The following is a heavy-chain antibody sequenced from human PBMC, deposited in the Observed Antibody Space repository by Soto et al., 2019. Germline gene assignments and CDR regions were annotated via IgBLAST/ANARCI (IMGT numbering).Heavy chain of an antibody. Sequence: QVQLVQSAPEVRKPGASVQVSCKASGYNFSDYYIYWVRQAPGQRLEWLGWINSRTTATNFARNFQGRVTFTRDSSTDTIYTELSSLRSDDTAVYYCARELRTLASPLDVWGQGTLVTVSS. D-gene: IGHD3-3*02. CDR3: ARELRTLASPLDV. J-gene: IGHJ4*02. CDR2: INSRTTAT. V-gene: IGHV1-2*02. CDR1: GYNFSDYY.